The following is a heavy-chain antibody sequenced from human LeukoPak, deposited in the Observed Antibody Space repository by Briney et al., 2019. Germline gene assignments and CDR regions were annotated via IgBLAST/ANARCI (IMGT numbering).Heavy chain of an antibody. Sequence: GGSLRLSCAASGFTFSSYEMNWVRQAPGKGLEWASYISSSGSTIYYADSVKGRFTISRDNAKNSLYLQMNSLRAEDTAVYYCAREGALWFGESRAFDIWGQGTMVTVSS. CDR3: AREGALWFGESRAFDI. CDR1: GFTFSSYE. V-gene: IGHV3-48*03. J-gene: IGHJ3*02. D-gene: IGHD3-10*01. CDR2: ISSSGSTI.